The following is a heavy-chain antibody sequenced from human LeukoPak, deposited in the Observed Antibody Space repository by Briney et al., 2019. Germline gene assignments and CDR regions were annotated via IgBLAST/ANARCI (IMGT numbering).Heavy chain of an antibody. V-gene: IGHV3-11*01. CDR1: GFTFSDYY. J-gene: IGHJ4*02. CDR2: ISSSGSTI. Sequence: TGGSLRLSCAASGFTFSDYYMSWIRQAPGKGLEWVSYISSSGSTIYYADSVKGRFTISRDNAKNSLYLQMNSLRAEDTAVYYCAKSRVSYWVPEFDYWGQGTLVTVSS. CDR3: AKSRVSYWVPEFDY. D-gene: IGHD1-26*01.